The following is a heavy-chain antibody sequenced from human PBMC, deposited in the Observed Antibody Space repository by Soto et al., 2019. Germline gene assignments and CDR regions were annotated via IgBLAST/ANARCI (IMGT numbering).Heavy chain of an antibody. CDR1: GGSFSGYY. V-gene: IGHV4-34*01. Sequence: SETLSLTCAVYGGSFSGYYWSWIRQPPGKGLEWIGEINHSGSTNYNPSPKSRLTMSVDTSKNQFSLHLTSVTAADTAVYYCARREDTFDFWGQGMLVTVSS. CDR2: INHSGST. CDR3: ARREDTFDF. J-gene: IGHJ4*02.